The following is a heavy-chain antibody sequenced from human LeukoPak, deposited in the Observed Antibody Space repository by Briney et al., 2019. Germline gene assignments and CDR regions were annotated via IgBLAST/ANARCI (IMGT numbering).Heavy chain of an antibody. CDR1: GFTVSSNY. Sequence: GGSLRLSCAASGFTVSSNYMRWVRQAPGKGLEWVSFIYSGGSTYYADSVKGRFTISRHNSKNTLYLQMNSLRAEDTAVYYCARDMRGDYYGSGSYYNGYGMDVWGQGTTVTVSS. V-gene: IGHV3-53*04. CDR3: ARDMRGDYYGSGSYYNGYGMDV. D-gene: IGHD3-10*01. J-gene: IGHJ6*02. CDR2: IYSGGST.